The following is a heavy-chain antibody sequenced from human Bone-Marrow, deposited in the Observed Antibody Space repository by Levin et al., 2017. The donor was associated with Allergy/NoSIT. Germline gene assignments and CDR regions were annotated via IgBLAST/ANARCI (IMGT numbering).Heavy chain of an antibody. Sequence: GGSLRLSCVGSGFNFDEYALHWVRQAPGKGLEWVTVISYDGFNKYYAESVKGRFAVSRDNSKNTVYLQMNSLGPADTAVYFCARDGSCSENNCYAFDQWGQGTLVTVSS. CDR3: ARDGSCSENNCYAFDQ. D-gene: IGHD2-15*01. CDR2: ISYDGFNK. V-gene: IGHV3-30*09. CDR1: GFNFDEYA. J-gene: IGHJ4*02.